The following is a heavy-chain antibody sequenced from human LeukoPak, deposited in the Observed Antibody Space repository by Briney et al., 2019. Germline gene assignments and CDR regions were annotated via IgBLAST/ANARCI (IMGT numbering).Heavy chain of an antibody. V-gene: IGHV3-48*03. D-gene: IGHD6-13*01. J-gene: IGHJ5*02. CDR2: ISISGSTI. CDR1: GFTFSSYE. Sequence: GGSLRLSCAASGFTFSSYEMHWVRQAPGRGLEWVSYISISGSTIYYADSVKGRFTLSRDNAKNSLYLQMSSLRAEDTAVYYCARPPERDSSSWYNWFDPWGQGTLVTVSS. CDR3: ARPPERDSSSWYNWFDP.